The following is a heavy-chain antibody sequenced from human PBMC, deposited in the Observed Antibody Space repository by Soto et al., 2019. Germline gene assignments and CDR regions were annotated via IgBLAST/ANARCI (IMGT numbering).Heavy chain of an antibody. D-gene: IGHD3-10*01. V-gene: IGHV1-2*02. CDR1: GYTFTGYY. CDR3: ARGVGSGSYYNQYNWFDP. J-gene: IGHJ5*02. CDR2: INPNSGGT. Sequence: ASVKVSCKASGYTFTGYYMHWVRQAPGQGLEWMGWINPNSGGTNYAQKVQGRVTMTTDTSTSTAYMELRSLRSDDTAVYYCARGVGSGSYYNQYNWFDPWGQGTLVTV.